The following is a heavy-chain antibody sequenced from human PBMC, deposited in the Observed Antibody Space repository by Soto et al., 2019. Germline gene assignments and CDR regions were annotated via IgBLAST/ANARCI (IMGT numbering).Heavy chain of an antibody. CDR2: SSSSGTI. D-gene: IGHD6-19*01. CDR3: ARDLLTGWYPPGY. Sequence: GGSLRLSCAASGFTFSTYSMNWVRQAPGKGLEWVSHSSSSGTIYYADSVKGRFTISRDNAKNSLYLLMNSLRVEDTAIYYCARDLLTGWYPPGYWGHGTLGTVSS. CDR1: GFTFSTYS. J-gene: IGHJ4*01. V-gene: IGHV3-48*01.